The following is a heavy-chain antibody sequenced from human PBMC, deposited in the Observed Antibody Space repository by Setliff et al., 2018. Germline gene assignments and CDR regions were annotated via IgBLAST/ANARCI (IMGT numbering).Heavy chain of an antibody. CDR3: ARGRNIAARLLDS. D-gene: IGHD6-6*01. V-gene: IGHV4-39*01. CDR2: IFYDGNS. Sequence: SETLSLTCSASGGPISSSSYYWVWIRQPPGKGLEWIGAIFYDGNSYYNPSLKGRVTMSVDTSKNVFSLKLRSVTAADTSVYYCARGRNIAARLLDSWGQGTLVTVSS. J-gene: IGHJ4*02. CDR1: GGPISSSSYY.